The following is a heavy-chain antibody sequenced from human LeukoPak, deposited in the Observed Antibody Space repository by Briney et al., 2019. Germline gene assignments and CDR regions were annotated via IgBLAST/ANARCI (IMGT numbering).Heavy chain of an antibody. J-gene: IGHJ4*02. CDR2: ISGSGNTI. CDR3: VRGKWKLDS. D-gene: IGHD1-26*01. V-gene: IGHV3-11*01. CDR1: GFTFSDYY. Sequence: GGSLRLSCAVSGFTFSDYYMTWIRQAPGKGLEWVSYISGSGNTIYYADSVKGRFTISRDTAKNSLYLQVNSLRAEDTAVYYCVRGKWKLDSWGQGTLVTVSS.